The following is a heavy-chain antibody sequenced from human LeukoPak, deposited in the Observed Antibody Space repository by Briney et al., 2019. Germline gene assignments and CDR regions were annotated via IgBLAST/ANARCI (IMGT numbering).Heavy chain of an antibody. V-gene: IGHV3-30*01. CDR3: ARDSGYYYDSSGYLDY. Sequence: GGSLRLSCAASGFTFSSYAMHWVRQAPGQGLEWVAVISYDGSNKYYADSVKGRFIISRDNSKNTLYLQMNSLRAEDTAVYYCARDSGYYYDSSGYLDYWGQGTLVTVSS. CDR2: ISYDGSNK. CDR1: GFTFSSYA. D-gene: IGHD3-22*01. J-gene: IGHJ4*02.